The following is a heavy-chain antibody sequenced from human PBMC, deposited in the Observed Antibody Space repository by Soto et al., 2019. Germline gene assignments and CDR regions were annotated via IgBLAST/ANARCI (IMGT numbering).Heavy chain of an antibody. D-gene: IGHD2-15*01. CDR1: GFTFSNAW. Sequence: EVQLVESGGGLVKPGGSLRLSCAASGFTFSNAWMSWVRQAPGKGLEWVGRIKSKTDGVTTDYAAPVKGRFTISRDDSKNTMYLQMNSLKNEDTAVYYCTTAGGGGGVYYFDYWGQGTLVTVSS. CDR2: IKSKTDGVTT. CDR3: TTAGGGGGVYYFDY. J-gene: IGHJ4*02. V-gene: IGHV3-15*01.